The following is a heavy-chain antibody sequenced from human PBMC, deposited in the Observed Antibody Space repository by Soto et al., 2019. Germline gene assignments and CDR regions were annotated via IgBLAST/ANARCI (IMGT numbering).Heavy chain of an antibody. J-gene: IGHJ4*02. CDR2: IKTKADGGTT. CDR1: GFTFTNSW. D-gene: IGHD5-18*01. V-gene: IGHV3-15*01. CDR3: TLKNGWILIDY. Sequence: PVGSLRLSCAVSGFTFTNSWMRWVRQAPGKGLEWVGRIKTKADGGTTDYAAPVKGRFIISRDDSKNTLYLQMNSLRTDDTAVYYCTLKNGWILIDYWGQGTLVTVSS.